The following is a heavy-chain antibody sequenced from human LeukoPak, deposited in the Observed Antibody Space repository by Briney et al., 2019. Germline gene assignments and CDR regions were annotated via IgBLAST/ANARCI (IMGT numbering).Heavy chain of an antibody. CDR3: ARQGRYSSSWYRVPSWFDP. V-gene: IGHV4-34*01. Sequence: SETLSLTCAVYGGSFSGYYWSWIRQPPGKGLEWIGEINHSGSTNYNPSLKSRVTISVDTSKNQFSLKLSSVTAADTAVYYCARQGRYSSSWYRVPSWFDPWGQGTLVTVSS. D-gene: IGHD6-13*01. CDR2: INHSGST. J-gene: IGHJ5*02. CDR1: GGSFSGYY.